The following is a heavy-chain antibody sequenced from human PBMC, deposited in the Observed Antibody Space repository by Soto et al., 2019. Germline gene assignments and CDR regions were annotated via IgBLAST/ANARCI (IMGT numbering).Heavy chain of an antibody. V-gene: IGHV4-39*01. J-gene: IGHJ4*02. CDR2: IYYSGST. Sequence: PSETLSLTCTVSGGSISSSSYYWGWIRQAPGKGLEWIGSIYYSGSTYYNPSLKSRVTISVDTSKNQFSLKLSSVTAADTAVYYCARVNRDDYYDSSGYYYVDYWGQGTLVTVSS. CDR3: ARVNRDDYYDSSGYYYVDY. D-gene: IGHD3-22*01. CDR1: GGSISSSSYY.